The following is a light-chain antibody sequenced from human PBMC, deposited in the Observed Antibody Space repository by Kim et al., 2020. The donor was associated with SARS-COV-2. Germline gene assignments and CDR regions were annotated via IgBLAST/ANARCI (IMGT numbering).Light chain of an antibody. V-gene: IGLV5-39*01. CDR1: NGIHVDIYN. CDR3: AIWYSNTWV. CDR2: YKSDSNK. Sequence: FTCILRNGIHVDIYNIFWYQQKPGSLPRYLLRYKSDSNKEQGSGVPSRFSGSKDASTNAGLLLISGLQSEDEADYYCAIWYSNTWVFGGGTQLTVL. J-gene: IGLJ3*02.